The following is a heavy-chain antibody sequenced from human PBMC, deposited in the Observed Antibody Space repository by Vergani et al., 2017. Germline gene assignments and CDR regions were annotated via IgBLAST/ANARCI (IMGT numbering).Heavy chain of an antibody. Sequence: QLQLQESGPGLVKPSATLSLTCSVSGASIRSRNYYWGWIRPPPGKGLEWIASIYYSGSTYYNPPLKSRVTISVDTSKNQFSLKLSSVTAADTAVYFCARHSTVEWLVKLGWIDPWGQGILVTVSS. J-gene: IGHJ5*02. D-gene: IGHD6-19*01. V-gene: IGHV4-39*01. CDR2: IYYSGST. CDR3: ARHSTVEWLVKLGWIDP. CDR1: GASIRSRNYY.